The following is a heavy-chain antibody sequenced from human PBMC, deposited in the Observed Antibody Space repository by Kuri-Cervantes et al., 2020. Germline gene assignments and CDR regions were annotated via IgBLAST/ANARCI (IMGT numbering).Heavy chain of an antibody. CDR3: ARNLYGDY. J-gene: IGHJ4*02. CDR1: GFTFSNYA. V-gene: IGHV3-53*01. Sequence: GESLKISCATSGFTFSNYAMSWVRQAPGKGLEWVSVIYSGGSTYYADSVKGRFTISRDNSKNTLYLQMNSLRAEDTAVYYCARNLYGDYWGQGTLVTVSS. CDR2: IYSGGST. D-gene: IGHD2-8*01.